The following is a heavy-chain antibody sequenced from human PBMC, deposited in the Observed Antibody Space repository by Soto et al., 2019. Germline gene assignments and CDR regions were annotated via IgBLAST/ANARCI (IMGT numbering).Heavy chain of an antibody. D-gene: IGHD3-3*01. CDR2: IYYSGST. CDR1: GGSISSYY. J-gene: IGHJ6*02. CDR3: ETVPIFAVGSSYHYYYCMDV. Sequence: SETLSLTCTVSGGSISSYYWSWIRQPPGKGLEWIGYIYYSGSTNYNPSLKSRVTISVDTSKNQFSLKLSSVTAADKAVYYCETVPIFAVGSSYHYYYCMDVWGQGNTVTVSS. V-gene: IGHV4-59*01.